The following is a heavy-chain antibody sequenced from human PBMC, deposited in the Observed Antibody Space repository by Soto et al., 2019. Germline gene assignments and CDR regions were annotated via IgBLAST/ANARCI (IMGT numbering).Heavy chain of an antibody. CDR3: AAGGGLPRYY. CDR2: IYHSGRT. Sequence: QLQLQESGSGLVKPSQTLSLTCAVSGGSISSGGYSWSWIRQPPGKGLEWNGYIYHSGRTYYNPSLESRVTISVDRAKNQCSLKLSSVTAADTAVYYCAAGGGLPRYYWGQGTLVTVSS. CDR1: GGSISSGGYS. J-gene: IGHJ4*02. D-gene: IGHD1-26*01. V-gene: IGHV4-30-2*01.